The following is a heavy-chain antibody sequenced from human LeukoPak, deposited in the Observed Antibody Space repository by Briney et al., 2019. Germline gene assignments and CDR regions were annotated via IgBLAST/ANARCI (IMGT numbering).Heavy chain of an antibody. J-gene: IGHJ4*02. CDR3: ARDRAYDYVWGSYRRYFDY. D-gene: IGHD3-16*02. V-gene: IGHV3-48*04. Sequence: GGSLRLSCAASGFTFTMFGMNWVRQAPGKGLEWVSYIDARSGIVYYADSVQGRFTISRDNAKNSLYLQMNSLRAEDTALYHCARDRAYDYVWGSYRRYFDYWGQGTLVTVSS. CDR1: GFTFTMFG. CDR2: IDARSGIV.